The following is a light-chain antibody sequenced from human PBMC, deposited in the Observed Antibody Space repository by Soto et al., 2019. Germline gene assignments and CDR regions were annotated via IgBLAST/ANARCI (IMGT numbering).Light chain of an antibody. V-gene: IGLV2-23*01. CDR1: SSNVGSYHL. CDR2: EGS. Sequence: QSVLTQPASVSGSPGQSITISCTGTSSNVGSYHLVSWYQQHPGKAPKPMIYEGSKRPSGVSNRFSGSKSGNTASLTISGIQAEDEADYYCCTYAGSSSWVFGGGSQLTVL. J-gene: IGLJ3*02. CDR3: CTYAGSSSWV.